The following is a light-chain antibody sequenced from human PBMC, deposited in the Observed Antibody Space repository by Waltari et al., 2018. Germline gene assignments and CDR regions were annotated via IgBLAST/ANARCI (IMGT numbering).Light chain of an antibody. CDR2: EVT. CDR3: CSYAGSNTYV. CDR1: SSDVGPCTF. Sequence: QSAPPQPASVSGSPRQSITISCSESSSDVGPCTFFPWYQQHPGKVPELMIYEVTERPSGVSNRFSASKSGNTASLTISGLQAEDEADYYCCSYAGSNTYVFGTGTKVIVL. V-gene: IGLV2-23*02. J-gene: IGLJ1*01.